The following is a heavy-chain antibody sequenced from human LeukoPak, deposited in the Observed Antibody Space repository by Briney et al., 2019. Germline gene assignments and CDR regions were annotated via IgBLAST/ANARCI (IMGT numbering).Heavy chain of an antibody. D-gene: IGHD1-1*01. CDR3: ARERQLERLAFGKEGSAFDY. CDR1: GFTFSSYS. V-gene: IGHV3-21*01. Sequence: GGSLRLSCAASGFTFSSYSMNWVRQAPGKGLEWVSSISSSSSYIYYAASVKGRFTISRDNAKNSLYLQMNRLKAEDTAVYYCARERQLERLAFGKEGSAFDYWGRGTLVTVSS. J-gene: IGHJ4*02. CDR2: ISSSSSYI.